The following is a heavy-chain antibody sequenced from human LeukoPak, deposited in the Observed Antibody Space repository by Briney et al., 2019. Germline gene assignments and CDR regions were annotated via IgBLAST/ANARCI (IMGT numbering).Heavy chain of an antibody. CDR3: ATGERDGYKLYYFDY. J-gene: IGHJ4*02. Sequence: PGGSLRLSCAASGFTFSRYSMNWVRQAPGKGLEWVSFISDGSSYIYHADSVKGRFTISRDNANNSLYLQMNSLRVEDTAVYYCATGERDGYKLYYFDYWGQGTLVTVSS. CDR1: GFTFSRYS. CDR2: ISDGSSYI. D-gene: IGHD5-24*01. V-gene: IGHV3-21*01.